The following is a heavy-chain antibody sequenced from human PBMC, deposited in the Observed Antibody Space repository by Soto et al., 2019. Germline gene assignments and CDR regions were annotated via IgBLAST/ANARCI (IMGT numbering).Heavy chain of an antibody. CDR3: ARQSGYSYYFDY. D-gene: IGHD5-18*01. J-gene: IGHJ4*02. V-gene: IGHV3-64*01. CDR1: GFTFSSYA. Sequence: EVQLVESGGGLVQPGGSLRLSCAASGFTFSSYAMHWVRQAPGKGLEYISAISSNGGSTYYANSVKGRFTISRDNSKNTRYLQMGSLRAEDMAVYYCARQSGYSYYFDYWGQGTLVTVSS. CDR2: ISSNGGST.